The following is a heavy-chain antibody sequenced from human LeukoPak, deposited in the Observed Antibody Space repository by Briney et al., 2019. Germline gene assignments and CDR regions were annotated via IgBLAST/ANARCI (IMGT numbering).Heavy chain of an antibody. CDR2: ISGSGGST. J-gene: IGHJ4*02. D-gene: IGHD4-17*01. V-gene: IGHV3-23*01. CDR1: GFTFSSFA. CDR3: AKDDYGPTDY. Sequence: GGSLRLSCSASGFTFSSFAMSWVRQAPGKGLEWVSAISGSGGSTYYADSMKGRFTISRDNSKNTLYLQMNSLRAEDTAVYYCAKDDYGPTDYWGQGTLVTVSS.